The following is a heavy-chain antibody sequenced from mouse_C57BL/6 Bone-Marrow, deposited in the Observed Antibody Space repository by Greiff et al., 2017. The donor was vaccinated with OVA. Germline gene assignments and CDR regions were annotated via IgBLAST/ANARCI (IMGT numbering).Heavy chain of an antibody. Sequence: EVQLQQSGPELVKPGASVKISCKASGYTFTDYYMNWVKQSHGKSLEWIGDINPNNGGTSYNQKFKGKATLTVDKSSSTAYMELRSLTSEDSAVYYCASRDGSRYYYAMDYWGQGTSVTVSS. CDR2: INPNNGGT. CDR1: GYTFTDYY. J-gene: IGHJ4*01. D-gene: IGHD1-1*01. CDR3: ASRDGSRYYYAMDY. V-gene: IGHV1-26*01.